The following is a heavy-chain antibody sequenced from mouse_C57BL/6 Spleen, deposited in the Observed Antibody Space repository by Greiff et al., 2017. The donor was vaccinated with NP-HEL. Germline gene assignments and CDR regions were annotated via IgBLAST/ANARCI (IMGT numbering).Heavy chain of an antibody. J-gene: IGHJ3*01. CDR2: INPSNGGT. CDR3: ARRGREGYPFAY. CDR1: GYTFSSYW. Sequence: VQLQQPGTDLVKPGASVKLSCKASGYTFSSYWMHWVKQRPGKGLEWIGNINPSNGGTNYNEKFKSKATLTVDKSSSTAYMQLSSLTSEDSAVECGARRGREGYPFAYWGQGTLVTVSA. V-gene: IGHV1-53*01. D-gene: IGHD2-2*01.